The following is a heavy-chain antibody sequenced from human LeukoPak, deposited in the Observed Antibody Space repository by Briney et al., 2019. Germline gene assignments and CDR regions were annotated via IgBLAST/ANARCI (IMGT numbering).Heavy chain of an antibody. CDR2: IYSGGST. V-gene: IGHV3-66*04. CDR3: ARHGGSGWPFDY. Sequence: PGGSLRLSCAASGFTVSSNYMSWVRQAPGKGLEWVSVIYSGGSTYYADSVKGRFTISRDNAKNSQYLEMNSLRAEDTAVYYCARHGGSGWPFDYWGQGTLVTVSS. CDR1: GFTVSSNY. J-gene: IGHJ4*02. D-gene: IGHD6-19*01.